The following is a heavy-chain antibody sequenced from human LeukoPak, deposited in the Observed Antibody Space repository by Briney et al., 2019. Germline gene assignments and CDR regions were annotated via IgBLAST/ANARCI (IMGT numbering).Heavy chain of an antibody. CDR1: GFTFSSYW. D-gene: IGHD6-19*01. Sequence: GGSLRLSCAASGFTFSSYWMHWVRQAPGKGLVWVSRINTDGSSTSYADSVKGRFTISRDNSKNTLYLQMNSLRAEDTAVYYCARDGRTPGLTYYYDYGMDVWGQGTTVTVSS. CDR3: ARDGRTPGLTYYYDYGMDV. J-gene: IGHJ6*02. CDR2: INTDGSST. V-gene: IGHV3-74*01.